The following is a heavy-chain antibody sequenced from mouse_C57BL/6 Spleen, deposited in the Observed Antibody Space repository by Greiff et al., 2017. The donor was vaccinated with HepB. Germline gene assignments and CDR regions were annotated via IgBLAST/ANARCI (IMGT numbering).Heavy chain of an antibody. Sequence: QVQLKQPGAELVMPGASVKLSCKASGYTFTSYWMHWVKQRPGQGLEWIGEIDPSDSYTNYNQKFKGKSTLTVDKSSSTAYMQLSSLTSEDSAVYYCARRTGTGNYAMDYWGQGTSVTVSS. D-gene: IGHD4-1*01. J-gene: IGHJ4*01. CDR1: GYTFTSYW. CDR3: ARRTGTGNYAMDY. V-gene: IGHV1-69*01. CDR2: IDPSDSYT.